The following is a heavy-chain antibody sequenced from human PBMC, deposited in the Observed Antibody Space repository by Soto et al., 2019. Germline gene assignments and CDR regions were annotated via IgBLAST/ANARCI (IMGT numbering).Heavy chain of an antibody. CDR1: GFTFSSYS. J-gene: IGHJ4*02. Sequence: PEGSLRLSCAASGFTFSSYSMNWVRQAPGKGLEWVSSISSSSSYIYYADSVKGRFTISRDNAKNSLYLQMNSLRAEDTAVYYCARDYCSGGSCYFYYFDYWGQGTLVTVSS. V-gene: IGHV3-21*01. D-gene: IGHD2-15*01. CDR2: ISSSSSYI. CDR3: ARDYCSGGSCYFYYFDY.